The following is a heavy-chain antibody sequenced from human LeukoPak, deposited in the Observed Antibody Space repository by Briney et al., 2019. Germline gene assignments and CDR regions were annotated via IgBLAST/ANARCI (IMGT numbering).Heavy chain of an antibody. CDR1: GLTFSNAW. J-gene: IGHJ4*02. CDR2: VLSRAGGGTI. V-gene: IGHV3-15*07. D-gene: IGHD5-12*01. Sequence: KPGESLRLSCAVSGLTFSNAWMNWVRQAPGKGLEWVGRVLSRAGGGTIDYAAPVKGRFTISRDDSKNALFLQMNSPRTEDTAVYYCVTGGGYNGLDYWGQGALVTVSS. CDR3: VTGGGYNGLDY.